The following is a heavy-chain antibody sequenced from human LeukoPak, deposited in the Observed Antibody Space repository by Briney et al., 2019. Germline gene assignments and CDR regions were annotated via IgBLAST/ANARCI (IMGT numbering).Heavy chain of an antibody. CDR1: GFTFSSYA. D-gene: IGHD1-26*01. V-gene: IGHV3-30-3*01. CDR2: ISYDGSNK. J-gene: IGHJ2*01. CDR3: AKDRTVGASYWYFDL. Sequence: GGSLRLSCAASGFTFSSYAMHWVRQAPGKGLEWVAVISYDGSNKYYADSVKGRFTIPRDSSKNTLFLHMNTLRAEDTAIYYCAKDRTVGASYWYFDLWGRGTLVTVSS.